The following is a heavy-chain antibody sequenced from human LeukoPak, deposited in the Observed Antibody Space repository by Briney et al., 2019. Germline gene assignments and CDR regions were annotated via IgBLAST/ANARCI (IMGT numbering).Heavy chain of an antibody. V-gene: IGHV4-39*07. J-gene: IGHJ5*02. D-gene: IGHD1-7*01. Sequence: PSETLSLTCSVFGGSISSSSYYWGWIRQSPGKGLEWIASIYHDGNTFYNPSLKSRVAISVDTAKSQVSLRLRSVTAADTAVYYCAETNTQDWFDPWGQGTLVTDSS. CDR3: AETNTQDWFDP. CDR1: GGSISSSSYY. CDR2: IYHDGNT.